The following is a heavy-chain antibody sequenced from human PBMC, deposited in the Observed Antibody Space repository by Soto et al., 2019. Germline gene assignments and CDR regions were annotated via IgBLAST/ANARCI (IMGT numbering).Heavy chain of an antibody. J-gene: IGHJ4*01. CDR3: ARAFCTNGVCYYFFAY. V-gene: IGHV3-33*01. Sequence: GGSLRLSCAASGFTFGTYAMHWVRQAPGKGLEWVAVIYYDGSNRYYGDAVKGRFTISRDNSKSTLYLQMSSLRAEDTAVYYCARAFCTNGVCYYFFAYWGHGTLVTVSS. D-gene: IGHD2-8*01. CDR2: IYYDGSNR. CDR1: GFTFGTYA.